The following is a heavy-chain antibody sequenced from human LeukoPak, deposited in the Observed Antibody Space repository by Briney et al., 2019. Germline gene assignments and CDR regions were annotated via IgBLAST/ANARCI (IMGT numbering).Heavy chain of an antibody. D-gene: IGHD6-19*01. V-gene: IGHV3-9*01. J-gene: IGHJ4*02. Sequence: AGGSLRLSCAASGFTFDNYAMHWVRQVPGKGLEWLSIISWNSGYIGYADSVKGRFTISRDNAKKSLDLQMNSLRAEDTAFYYCAKVRGTYSSGYFFDYWGQGTLVSLSS. CDR1: GFTFDNYA. CDR3: AKVRGTYSSGYFFDY. CDR2: ISWNSGYI.